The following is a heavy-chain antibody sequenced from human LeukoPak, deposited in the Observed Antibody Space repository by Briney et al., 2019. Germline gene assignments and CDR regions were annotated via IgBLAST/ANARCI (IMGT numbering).Heavy chain of an antibody. Sequence: ASVKVSCKASGYTFTSYYMHWVRQAPGQGLEWMGIINPSGGSTSYAQKFQGRVTMTRDTSTSTVYMELSSLRSEDTAVYYCGRGGIVATGSYGMDVWGQGTTVSVSS. CDR3: GRGGIVATGSYGMDV. CDR1: GYTFTSYY. CDR2: INPSGGST. V-gene: IGHV1-46*01. J-gene: IGHJ6*02. D-gene: IGHD5-12*01.